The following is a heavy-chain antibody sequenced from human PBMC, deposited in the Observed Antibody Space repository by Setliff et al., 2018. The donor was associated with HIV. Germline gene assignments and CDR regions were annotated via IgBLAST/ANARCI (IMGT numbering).Heavy chain of an antibody. CDR3: TKDTPDPTFITFGGVIPFDY. V-gene: IGHV3-30*02. CDR2: IRSDGSNK. Sequence: LRLSCATSGLTFSNCGMHWVRQAPGKGLEWVASIRSDGSNKYYADSVTGRFTISRDDSKNTLYLQMNSLRAEDTAVYYRTKDTPDPTFITFGGVIPFDYWGQGTLVTVSS. CDR1: GLTFSNCG. J-gene: IGHJ4*02. D-gene: IGHD3-16*02.